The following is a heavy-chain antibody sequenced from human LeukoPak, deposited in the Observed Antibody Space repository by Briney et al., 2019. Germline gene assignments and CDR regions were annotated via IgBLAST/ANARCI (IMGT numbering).Heavy chain of an antibody. CDR3: AKDGVPNRYFGRNYFDY. D-gene: IGHD2-8*01. V-gene: IGHV3-13*01. CDR2: VEIAGDT. Sequence: GGSLRLSCAASGFTFSRYGMRRVRQPTGKGLEWVSVVEIAGDTYFYASVKGRFTISRENGKNSLYLQMNSLRAEDTAVYYCAKDGVPNRYFGRNYFDYWGQGTLVTVSS. J-gene: IGHJ4*02. CDR1: GFTFSRYG.